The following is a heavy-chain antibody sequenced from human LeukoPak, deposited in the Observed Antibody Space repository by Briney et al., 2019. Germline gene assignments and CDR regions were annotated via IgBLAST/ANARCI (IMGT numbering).Heavy chain of an antibody. J-gene: IGHJ3*02. CDR1: GYTFTSYG. D-gene: IGHD3-3*01. CDR3: ARDLTRFLEWLIPTPSAFDI. V-gene: IGHV1-18*01. CDR2: ISAYNGNT. Sequence: GASVNVSCKASGYTFTSYGISWVRQAPGQGLEWMGWISAYNGNTNYAQKLQGRVTMTTDTSTSTAYMELRSLRSDDTAVYYCARDLTRFLEWLIPTPSAFDIWGQGTMVTVSS.